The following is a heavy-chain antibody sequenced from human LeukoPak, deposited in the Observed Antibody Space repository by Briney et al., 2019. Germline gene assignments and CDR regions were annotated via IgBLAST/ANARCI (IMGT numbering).Heavy chain of an antibody. CDR2: ISSSSSYI. D-gene: IGHD1-26*01. V-gene: IGHV3-21*01. Sequence: PGGSLRLSCAASGFTVSSNYMTWVRQAPGKGLEWVSSISSSSSYIYYADSVKGRFTISRDNAKNSLYLQMNSLRDEDTAVYFCARDRPPVGAIDYWGQGTLVTVSS. CDR1: GFTVSSNY. CDR3: ARDRPPVGAIDY. J-gene: IGHJ4*02.